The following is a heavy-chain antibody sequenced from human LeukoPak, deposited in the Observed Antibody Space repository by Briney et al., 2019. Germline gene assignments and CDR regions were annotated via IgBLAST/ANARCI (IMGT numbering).Heavy chain of an antibody. J-gene: IGHJ4*02. D-gene: IGHD1-26*01. Sequence: GGALRLSCAVSGFSISSYWMSWGRQAPGKVLEWVANIKQDGSEKYYVDSVKGRFTISRDNAENSLYLQMNTLRAEDTAVYYCARDRYITRSWGYDFDYWGQGTLVTVSS. CDR3: ARDRYITRSWGYDFDY. CDR1: GFSISSYW. CDR2: IKQDGSEK. V-gene: IGHV3-7*01.